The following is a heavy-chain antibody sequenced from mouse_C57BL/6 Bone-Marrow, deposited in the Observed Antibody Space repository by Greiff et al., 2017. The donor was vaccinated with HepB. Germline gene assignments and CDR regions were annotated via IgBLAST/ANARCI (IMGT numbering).Heavy chain of an antibody. Sequence: EVQLQQSGAELVRPGASVKLSCTASGFNIKDDYMHWVKQRPEQGLEWIGWIDPENGDTEYASKFQGKATITADTSSNTAYLQLSSLTSEDTAVYYCTTNYDGSCYAMDYWGQGTSVTVSS. J-gene: IGHJ4*01. CDR1: GFNIKDDY. CDR2: IDPENGDT. D-gene: IGHD1-1*01. V-gene: IGHV14-4*01. CDR3: TTNYDGSCYAMDY.